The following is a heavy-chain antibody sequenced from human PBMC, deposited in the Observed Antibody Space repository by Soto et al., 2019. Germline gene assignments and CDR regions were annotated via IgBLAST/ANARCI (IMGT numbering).Heavy chain of an antibody. CDR2: ITNDGSTT. CDR1: GFLFSTYW. J-gene: IGHJ6*02. V-gene: IGHV3-74*01. Sequence: AGSLRPSCAPAGFLFSTYWMQWVRQAQGEGAGWGSSITNDGSTTGSEDPVKGRFTTSKNNAKNTLYLQMNRLRAEATAVYYCASQGLYYYGLDVWGQGTTVTVSS. CDR3: ASQGLYYYGLDV.